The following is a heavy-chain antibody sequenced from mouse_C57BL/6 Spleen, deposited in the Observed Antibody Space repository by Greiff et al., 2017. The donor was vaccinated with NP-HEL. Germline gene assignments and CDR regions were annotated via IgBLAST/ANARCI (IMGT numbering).Heavy chain of an antibody. Sequence: EVQLQQSGPELVKPGASVKMSCKASGYTFTDYNMHWVKQSHGKSLEWIGYINPNNGGTSYNQKFKGKATLTVNKSSSTAYMELRSLTSEDSAVYYCARFITTVVEDWYFDVWGTGTTVTVSS. CDR2: INPNNGGT. CDR3: ARFITTVVEDWYFDV. D-gene: IGHD1-1*01. J-gene: IGHJ1*03. V-gene: IGHV1-22*01. CDR1: GYTFTDYN.